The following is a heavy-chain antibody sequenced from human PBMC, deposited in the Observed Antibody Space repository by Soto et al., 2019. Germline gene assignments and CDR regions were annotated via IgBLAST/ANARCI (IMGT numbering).Heavy chain of an antibody. CDR2: IIPIFGTA. CDR3: AREVGWIQLWCHPTCAYYYYGMDV. D-gene: IGHD5-18*01. V-gene: IGHV1-69*06. J-gene: IGHJ6*02. Sequence: AASVKVSCKASGGTFSSYAISWVRQAPGQGLEWMGGIIPIFGTANYAQKFQGRVTITADKSTSTAYMELSSLRSEDTAVYYCAREVGWIQLWCHPTCAYYYYGMDVWGQGTTVTVSS. CDR1: GGTFSSYA.